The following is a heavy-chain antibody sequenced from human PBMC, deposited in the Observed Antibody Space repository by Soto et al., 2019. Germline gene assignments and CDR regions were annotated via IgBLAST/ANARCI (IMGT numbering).Heavy chain of an antibody. D-gene: IGHD6-13*01. CDR2: MNPNSGNT. V-gene: IGHV1-8*01. CDR1: GYTFTSYD. CDR3: ARGFLGAAPSPALYYYYYMDV. J-gene: IGHJ6*03. Sequence: ASVKVSCKASGYTFTSYDINWVRQATGQGLEWMGWMNPNSGNTGYAQKFQGRVTMTRNTSISTAYMELSSLRSEDTAVYYCARGFLGAAPSPALYYYYYMDVWGKGTTVTVSS.